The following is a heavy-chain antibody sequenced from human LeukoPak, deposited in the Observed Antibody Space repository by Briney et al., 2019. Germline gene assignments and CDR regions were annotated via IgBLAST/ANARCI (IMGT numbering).Heavy chain of an antibody. J-gene: IGHJ5*02. CDR1: GGSISSSSYY. Sequence: PSETLSLTCTVSGGSISSSSYYWGWIRQPPGKGLEWIGSIYYSGSTYYNPSLKSRVTISVDTSKNQFSLKLSSVTAADTAVYYCARLPRSAWFDPCGQGTLVTVSS. V-gene: IGHV4-39*01. CDR3: ARLPRSAWFDP. CDR2: IYYSGST. D-gene: IGHD3-10*01.